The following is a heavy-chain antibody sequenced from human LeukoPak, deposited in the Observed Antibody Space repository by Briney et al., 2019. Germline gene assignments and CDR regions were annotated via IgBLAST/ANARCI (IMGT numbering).Heavy chain of an antibody. J-gene: IGHJ4*02. CDR3: ARGGGVDILTGFQY. D-gene: IGHD3-9*01. CDR1: GYTFTNYG. Sequence: ASVKVSCKASGYTFTNYGITWVRQAPGQGLEWMGWISTYKGHTNYAQNLQGRVTMTTDRSTSTAYMELRSLRSDDTAVYYCARGGGVDILTGFQYWGQGTLVTVSS. CDR2: ISTYKGHT. V-gene: IGHV1-18*01.